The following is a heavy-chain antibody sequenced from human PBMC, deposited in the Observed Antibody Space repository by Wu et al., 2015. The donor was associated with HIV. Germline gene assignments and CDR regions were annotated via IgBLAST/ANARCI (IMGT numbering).Heavy chain of an antibody. CDR1: GGSFNNYL. CDR3: ARNTDSVATSLYSLGV. Sequence: QVQLVQSGAEVRKPGSSVKVSCKTSGGSFNNYLMSWVRQAPGQGFEWMGGIIPLFGTPNYAQSFQGRVTITADESTATVYMDLSSLRSEDTAVYYCARNTDSVATSLYSLGVWGQGTAVTVSS. J-gene: IGHJ6*02. D-gene: IGHD5-12*01. CDR2: IIPLFGTP. V-gene: IGHV1-69*12.